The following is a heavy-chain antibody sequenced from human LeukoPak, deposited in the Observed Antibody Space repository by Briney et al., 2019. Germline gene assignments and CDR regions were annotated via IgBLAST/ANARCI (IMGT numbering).Heavy chain of an antibody. CDR2: MNPNSGNT. Sequence: ASVKVSCKASGYTFTSYDINWVRQATGQGLEWMGWMNPNSGNTGYAQKFQGRVTMTRNTSISTAYMELSSLRSEDTAVYYCARAATVEYYFDYWGQGTLVTVSS. CDR1: GYTFTSYD. J-gene: IGHJ4*02. CDR3: ARAATVEYYFDY. V-gene: IGHV1-8*01. D-gene: IGHD5-18*01.